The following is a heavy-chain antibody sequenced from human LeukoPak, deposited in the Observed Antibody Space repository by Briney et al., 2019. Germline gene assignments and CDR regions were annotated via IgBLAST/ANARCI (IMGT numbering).Heavy chain of an antibody. CDR3: AREGGGDIVVVPAALYYFDY. J-gene: IGHJ4*02. CDR1: GGTFSSYA. D-gene: IGHD2-2*01. Sequence: SVKVSCKASGGTFSSYAISWVRQAPGQGLEWMGGIIPIFGTANYAQKFQGRVTITADESTSTAYMELSSLRSEDTAVYYCAREGGGDIVVVPAALYYFDYWGQGTLVTVSS. CDR2: IIPIFGTA. V-gene: IGHV1-69*01.